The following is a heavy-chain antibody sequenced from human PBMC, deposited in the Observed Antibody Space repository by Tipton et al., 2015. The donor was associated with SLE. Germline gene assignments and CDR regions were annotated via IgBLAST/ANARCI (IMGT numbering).Heavy chain of an antibody. CDR3: ARRALTWAYYYYMDV. D-gene: IGHD1-14*01. CDR2: INHSGST. Sequence: TLSLTCAVYGGSFSGYYWSWIRQPPGKGLEWIGEINHSGSTNYNPSLKSRVTISVDTSKNQFSLKLSSVTAADTAVYYCARRALTWAYYYYMDVWGKGTTVTVSS. V-gene: IGHV4-34*01. J-gene: IGHJ6*03. CDR1: GGSFSGYY.